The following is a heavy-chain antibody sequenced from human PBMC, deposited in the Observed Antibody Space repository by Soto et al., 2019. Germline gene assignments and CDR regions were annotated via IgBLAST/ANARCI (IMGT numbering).Heavy chain of an antibody. Sequence: PGGSLRLSCAASGFTFDDYAMHWVRQAPGKGLEWVSGISWSGGSIGYADSVKGRFTISRDNSKNTLYLQMNSLRAEDTAVYYCARDTGWVANGDYYMDVWGKGTTVTVSS. V-gene: IGHV3-9*01. CDR2: ISWSGGSI. J-gene: IGHJ6*03. CDR1: GFTFDDYA. CDR3: ARDTGWVANGDYYMDV. D-gene: IGHD2-8*01.